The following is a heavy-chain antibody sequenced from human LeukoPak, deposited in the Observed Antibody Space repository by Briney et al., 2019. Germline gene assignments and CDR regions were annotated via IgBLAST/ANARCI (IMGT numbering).Heavy chain of an antibody. CDR1: GGSFSGYY. D-gene: IGHD2-15*01. J-gene: IGHJ4*02. CDR3: ARDKGCSGGDGYSEYYFVF. CDR2: IYYNGGT. Sequence: WETLSLTCAVYGGSFSGYYWSWIRQPPGKGLEWIGYIYYNGGTNYNPSLNSRVTISVDTSKNQFSLKLSSVTAADTAVDYCARDKGCSGGDGYSEYYFVFWGQGTLVTVSS. V-gene: IGHV4-59*01.